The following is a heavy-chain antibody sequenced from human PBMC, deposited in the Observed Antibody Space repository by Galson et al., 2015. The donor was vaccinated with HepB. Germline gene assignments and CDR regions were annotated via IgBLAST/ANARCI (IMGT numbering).Heavy chain of an antibody. J-gene: IGHJ3*02. CDR2: ISGSGGSI. CDR3: AKFFSGTYYLDAFDI. D-gene: IGHD1-26*01. V-gene: IGHV3-23*01. CDR1: GLTFSTYA. Sequence: SLRLSCAASGLTFSTYAMSWVRQAPGQGLEWLSTISGSGGSIYYAHSLKGRFAISRYNSKSTLYLQMNGLRAEDTAVYFCAKFFSGTYYLDAFDIWGHGTLVTVSS.